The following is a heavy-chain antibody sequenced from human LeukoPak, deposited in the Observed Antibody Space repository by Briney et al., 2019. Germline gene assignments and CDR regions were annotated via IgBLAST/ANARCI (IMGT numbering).Heavy chain of an antibody. D-gene: IGHD1-1*01. Sequence: SVKVSCKASGGTFSSYAISWVRQAPGQGLEWMGRIIPILGIANYTQKFQGRVTITADKSTSTAYMELSSLRSEDTAVYYCARDSRVLDYWGQGTLVTVSS. CDR2: IIPILGIA. CDR3: ARDSRVLDY. CDR1: GGTFSSYA. J-gene: IGHJ4*02. V-gene: IGHV1-69*04.